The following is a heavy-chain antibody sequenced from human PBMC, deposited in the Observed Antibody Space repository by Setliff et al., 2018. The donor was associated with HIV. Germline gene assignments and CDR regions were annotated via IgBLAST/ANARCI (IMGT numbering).Heavy chain of an antibody. V-gene: IGHV4-34*01. Sequence: SETLSLTCAVYGGSFSGYYWSWIRQPPGKGLEWIASIHYSGSTYDSPSVRSRVAIFVYTSKNQFSLRLNSVTATDAAMYYCSRSGIGYGGDSNTFDIWGQGTLVTVSS. CDR1: GGSFSGYY. D-gene: IGHD2-21*02. J-gene: IGHJ3*02. CDR2: IHYSGST. CDR3: SRSGIGYGGDSNTFDI.